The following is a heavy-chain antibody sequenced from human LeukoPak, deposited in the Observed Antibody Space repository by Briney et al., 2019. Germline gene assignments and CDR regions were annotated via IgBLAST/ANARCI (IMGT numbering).Heavy chain of an antibody. CDR3: ARAPIFGVVIDYGMDV. CDR1: GGSISSGGYY. D-gene: IGHD3-3*01. J-gene: IGHJ6*02. Sequence: SQTLSLTCTVSGGSISSGGYYWSWIRQHPGKGLERIGYIYYSGSTYYNPSLKSRVTISVDTSKNQFSLKLSSVTAADTAVYYCARAPIFGVVIDYGMDVWGQGTTVTVSS. CDR2: IYYSGST. V-gene: IGHV4-31*03.